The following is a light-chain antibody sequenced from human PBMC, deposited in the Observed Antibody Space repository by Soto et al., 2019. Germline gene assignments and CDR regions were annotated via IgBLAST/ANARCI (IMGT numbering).Light chain of an antibody. J-gene: IGLJ3*02. CDR1: SSNIGSNT. CDR3: ATWDDSLNAWV. V-gene: IGLV1-44*01. CDR2: SNN. Sequence: QSVLTQPPSASGTPGQRVTISCSGSSSNIGSNTLNWYQQLPGTAPKLLIYSNNQRPSGVPVRFSGSKSGTSASLAISGLQSEDEADYYCATWDDSLNAWVFGGGTKLTVL.